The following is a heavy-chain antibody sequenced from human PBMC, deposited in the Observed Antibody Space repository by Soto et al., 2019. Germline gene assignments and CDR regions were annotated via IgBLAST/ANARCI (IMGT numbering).Heavy chain of an antibody. CDR2: IIPIFGTA. V-gene: IGHV1-69*13. J-gene: IGHJ5*02. Sequence: SVKVSCKASGGTFSSYAISWVRQAPGQGLEWMGGIIPIFGTANYAQKFQGRVTITADESTSTAYMELSSLRSEDTAVYYCARKGGPITIFGEGGINWFDPWGQGTLVTVSS. CDR3: ARKGGPITIFGEGGINWFDP. CDR1: GGTFSSYA. D-gene: IGHD3-3*01.